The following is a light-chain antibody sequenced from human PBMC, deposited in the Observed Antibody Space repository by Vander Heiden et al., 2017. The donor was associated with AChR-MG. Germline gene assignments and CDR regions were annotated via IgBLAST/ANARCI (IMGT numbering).Light chain of an antibody. Sequence: QSVLTHPPPVSGAPGQRVTTSCTGTSSNIGAGYDVHWYPQRPGTAPKLLIYGNSNRPSGVPDRFSGSKSGTSASLAITGLQAEDEADYYCQSYDSSLSGWVFGGGTKLTVL. J-gene: IGLJ3*02. CDR3: QSYDSSLSGWV. CDR2: GNS. V-gene: IGLV1-40*01. CDR1: SSNIGAGYD.